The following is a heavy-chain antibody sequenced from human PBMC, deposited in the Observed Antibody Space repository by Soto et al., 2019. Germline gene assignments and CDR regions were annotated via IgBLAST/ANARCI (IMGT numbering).Heavy chain of an antibody. CDR3: ARDLAYHYYDSSGYPDY. V-gene: IGHV3-33*01. CDR1: GFTFSSYG. Sequence: QVQLVESGGGVVQPGRSLRLSCAASGFTFSSYGMHWVRQAPGKGLEWVAVIWYDGSNKYYADSVKGRFTISRDNSKNTLYLQMNSLRAEDTAVYYCARDLAYHYYDSSGYPDYWGQGTLVTVSS. CDR2: IWYDGSNK. J-gene: IGHJ4*02. D-gene: IGHD3-22*01.